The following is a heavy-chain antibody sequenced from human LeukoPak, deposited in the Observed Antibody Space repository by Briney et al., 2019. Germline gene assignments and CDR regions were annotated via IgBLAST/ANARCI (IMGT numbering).Heavy chain of an antibody. CDR1: GDSISSHY. Sequence: PSETLSLTCSVSGDSISSHYWTWIRQPPGKGLEWIGSIHYSGTTNYNPSLKSRITTSLDTSKNQFSLKLNSVTAADTAVYYCARGGWSLDYWGQGTLVTVSS. D-gene: IGHD6-19*01. V-gene: IGHV4-59*11. CDR2: IHYSGTT. CDR3: ARGGWSLDY. J-gene: IGHJ4*02.